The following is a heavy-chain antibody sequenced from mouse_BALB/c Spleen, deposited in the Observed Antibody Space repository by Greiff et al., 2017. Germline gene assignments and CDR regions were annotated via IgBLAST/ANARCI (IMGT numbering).Heavy chain of an antibody. D-gene: IGHD1-2*01. CDR3: ARANYYGYGWYFDV. V-gene: IGHV5-12-1*01. CDR1: GFAFSSYD. Sequence: EVQVVESGGGLVKPGGSLKLSCAASGFAFSSYDMSWVRQTPEKRLEWVAYISSGGGSTYYPDTVKGRFTISRDNAKNTLYLQMSSLKSEDTAMYYCARANYYGYGWYFDVWGAGTTVTVSS. J-gene: IGHJ1*01. CDR2: ISSGGGST.